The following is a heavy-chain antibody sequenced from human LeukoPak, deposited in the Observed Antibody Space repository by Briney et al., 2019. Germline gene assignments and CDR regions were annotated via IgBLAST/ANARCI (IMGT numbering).Heavy chain of an antibody. J-gene: IGHJ4*02. Sequence: PGGSLRLSCAASGFTCSSYEMNWVRQAPGKGLEWVSYISSSGSTIYYADSVKGRFTISRDNAKNSLYLQMNSLRAEDTAVYYCARSREAASPFDYWGQGTLVTVSS. D-gene: IGHD6-13*01. CDR2: ISSSGSTI. V-gene: IGHV3-48*03. CDR3: ARSREAASPFDY. CDR1: GFTCSSYE.